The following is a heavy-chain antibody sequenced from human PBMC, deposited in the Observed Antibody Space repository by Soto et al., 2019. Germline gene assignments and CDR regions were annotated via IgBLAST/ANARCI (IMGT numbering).Heavy chain of an antibody. CDR1: GFTFSNYA. D-gene: IGHD2-21*02. V-gene: IGHV3-23*01. J-gene: IGHJ5*02. Sequence: EVQLLESGGGLVQPGGSLRLSCAASGFTFSNYAMSWVRQAPGKGLEWVSAISSSGGSTYYADSVKGRFTISRDNSKNTLYLQMNSLRAEDTAVYYCAKFNGSDSAHTSTLDPWGQGTLVTVSS. CDR2: ISSSGGST. CDR3: AKFNGSDSAHTSTLDP.